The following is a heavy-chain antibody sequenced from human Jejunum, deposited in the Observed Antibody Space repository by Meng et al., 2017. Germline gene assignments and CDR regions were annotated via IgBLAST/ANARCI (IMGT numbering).Heavy chain of an antibody. Sequence: QVQLQQWGAGLLKPSETLSLTCSVYGESFSNYYWNWIRQAPGKGLEWIGEITHSGSTKYDPYLKSRVTISVDTSKNQFSLKLSSVTAADTAVYYCARHDLFTIWGQGTLVTVSS. J-gene: IGHJ4*02. CDR1: GESFSNYY. CDR2: ITHSGST. CDR3: ARHDLFTI. D-gene: IGHD3-10*01. V-gene: IGHV4-34*01.